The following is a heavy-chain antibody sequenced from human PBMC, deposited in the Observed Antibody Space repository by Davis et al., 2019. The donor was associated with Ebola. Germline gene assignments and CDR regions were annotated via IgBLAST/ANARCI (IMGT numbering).Heavy chain of an antibody. V-gene: IGHV3-23*01. CDR1: GFIFSSYA. J-gene: IGHJ5*02. CDR3: AKVHPPTTVTTGWFDP. CDR2: IMVRSIT. D-gene: IGHD4-17*01. Sequence: GESLKISCAASGFIFSSYAMSWVRQAPGKGLEWVSSIMVRSITYHADSVKGRFTISRDNSKKTLYLQMNSLRAEDTAVYYCAKVHPPTTVTTGWFDPWGQGTLVTVSS.